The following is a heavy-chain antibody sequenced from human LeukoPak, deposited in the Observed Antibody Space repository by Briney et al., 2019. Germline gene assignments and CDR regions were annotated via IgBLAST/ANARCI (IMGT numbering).Heavy chain of an antibody. CDR2: IYDSGST. Sequence: SETLSLTCTVSGGSISSYHWSWIRQPPGKGLEWIGYIYDSGSTNYNPSLKSRVTISVDTSKNQFSLKLSSVTAADTAVYYCARHAEASVVYIDHWGQGTLVTVSS. CDR3: ARHAEASVVYIDH. CDR1: GGSISSYH. D-gene: IGHD2-15*01. V-gene: IGHV4-59*01. J-gene: IGHJ4*02.